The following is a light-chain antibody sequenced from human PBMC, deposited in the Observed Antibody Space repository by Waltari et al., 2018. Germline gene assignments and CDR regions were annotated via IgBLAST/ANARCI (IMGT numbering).Light chain of an antibody. CDR1: RVLYSSNNKNY. CDR2: GAS. V-gene: IGKV4-1*01. Sequence: RVLYSSNNKNYLAWYQQKPGQPPKLLVYGASTRESGVPDRFSGGGSGTDFTLTISRLQAEDVAVYYCQQYYTTPLTFGGGTKVEIK. CDR3: QQYYTTPLT. J-gene: IGKJ4*02.